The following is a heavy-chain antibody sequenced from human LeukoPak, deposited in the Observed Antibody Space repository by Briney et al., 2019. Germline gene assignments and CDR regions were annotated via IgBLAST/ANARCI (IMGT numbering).Heavy chain of an antibody. D-gene: IGHD4-17*01. V-gene: IGHV4-34*01. CDR3: ARGLRYGPSDY. Sequence: SETLSLTCAVCGGSFSGYYWSWIRQPPGKGLEWIGEINHSGSTNYNPSLKSRVTISVDTSKNQFSLKLSSVTAADTAVYYCARGLRYGPSDYWGQGTLVTVSS. CDR1: GGSFSGYY. J-gene: IGHJ4*02. CDR2: INHSGST.